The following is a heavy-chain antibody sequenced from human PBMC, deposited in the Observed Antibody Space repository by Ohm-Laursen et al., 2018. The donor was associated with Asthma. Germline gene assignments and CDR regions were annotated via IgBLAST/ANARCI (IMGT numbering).Heavy chain of an antibody. CDR3: ARGVLPIYYDSSGYSNDY. J-gene: IGHJ4*02. Sequence: GSSVKVSCKASGYTFTSYGISWVRQAPGQGLEWMGWISAYNGNTNYAQKLQGRVTMTTDTSTSTAYMELRSLRSDDTAVYYCARGVLPIYYDSSGYSNDYWGQGTLVTVSS. CDR1: GYTFTSYG. D-gene: IGHD3-22*01. V-gene: IGHV1-18*01. CDR2: ISAYNGNT.